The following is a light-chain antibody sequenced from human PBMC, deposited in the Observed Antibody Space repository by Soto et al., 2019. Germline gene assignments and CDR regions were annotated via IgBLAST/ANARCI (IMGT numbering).Light chain of an antibody. J-gene: IGKJ1*01. CDR3: QQSYNTPRT. V-gene: IGKV1-12*01. CDR1: QGISSW. CDR2: TAS. Sequence: DIQMTQSPSSVSASVGDRVTITCRASQGISSWLAWYQQKPGKAPKLLIYTASTLQTGVPSRFSGSGSGTHFTLTISSVHPEDFATYYCQQSYNTPRTFGQGTKVDIK.